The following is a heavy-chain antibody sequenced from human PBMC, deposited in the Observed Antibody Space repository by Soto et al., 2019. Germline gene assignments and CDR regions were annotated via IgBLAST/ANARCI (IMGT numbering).Heavy chain of an antibody. J-gene: IGHJ6*02. D-gene: IGHD4-17*01. CDR2: IKSTTDGGTT. CDR3: TSPLDYGVMDV. Sequence: EVQLVESGGGLVKPGGSLRLSCAASGFTFSNAWMTWVRQAPGKGLEWVGRIKSTTDGGTTDYAAPVKGRFTISRDDSKNTLYLQMNSLKTEDTAVYYCTSPLDYGVMDVWGQGTTVTVSS. CDR1: GFTFSNAW. V-gene: IGHV3-15*01.